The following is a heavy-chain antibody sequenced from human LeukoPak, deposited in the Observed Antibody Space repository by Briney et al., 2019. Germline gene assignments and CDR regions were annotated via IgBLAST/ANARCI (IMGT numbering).Heavy chain of an antibody. CDR1: GFTFSSDG. V-gene: IGHV3-33*01. D-gene: IGHD2-2*02. CDR2: IWYDGSNK. CDR3: ARDLVRGPAAILGYYYYGMDV. J-gene: IGHJ6*02. Sequence: GGSLRLSCAASGFTFSSDGMHWVRQAPGKGLEWVAVIWYDGSNKYYADSVKGRFTISRDNSKNTLYLQMNSLRAEDTAVYYCARDLVRGPAAILGYYYYGMDVWGQGTTVTVSS.